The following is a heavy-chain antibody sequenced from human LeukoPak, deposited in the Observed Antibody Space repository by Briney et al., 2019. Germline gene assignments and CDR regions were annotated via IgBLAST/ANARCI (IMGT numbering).Heavy chain of an antibody. CDR1: GFTFSSYG. CDR2: ISGSGGST. V-gene: IGHV3-23*01. D-gene: IGHD3-10*01. Sequence: GGSLRLSCAASGFTFSSYGMNWVRQAPGKGLEWVSGISGSGGSTYYADSVKGRFTISRDNSKNTLYLQMNSLRAEDTAVYYCAKDRVVRGVAWFDPWGQGTLVTVSS. CDR3: AKDRVVRGVAWFDP. J-gene: IGHJ5*02.